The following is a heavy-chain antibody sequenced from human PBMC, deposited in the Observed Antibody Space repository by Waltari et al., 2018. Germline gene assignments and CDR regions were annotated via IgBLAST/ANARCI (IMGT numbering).Heavy chain of an antibody. CDR2: NYDSGRT. D-gene: IGHD3-3*01. V-gene: IGHV4-59*08. J-gene: IGHJ4*02. Sequence: QVQLQESGPGLVKPSETLSLTCPVSGGSISSYYWTWIRQPPGKGLEWIGYNYDSGRTNYNTSVKRRGTKSEDTSKNQFSLKLSSVTAEDAAVYYCARHPSGRFLEWLFDFDYWGQGTLVTVSS. CDR3: ARHPSGRFLEWLFDFDY. CDR1: GGSISSYY.